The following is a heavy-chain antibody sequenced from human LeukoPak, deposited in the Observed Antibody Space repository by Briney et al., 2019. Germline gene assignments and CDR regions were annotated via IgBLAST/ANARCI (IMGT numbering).Heavy chain of an antibody. J-gene: IGHJ6*03. D-gene: IGHD3-10*01. Sequence: SETLSLTCTVSGGSISSYFWSWIRQPPGKGLEWIGYIYYSGSTNYNPSLKSRGTISVDTSKNQFSLKLSTVTAADTAVYYCERVYYYGSGSYYNKAIYYYYYYMDVWGKGTTVPVSS. V-gene: IGHV4-59*01. CDR2: IYYSGST. CDR3: ERVYYYGSGSYYNKAIYYYYYYMDV. CDR1: GGSISSYF.